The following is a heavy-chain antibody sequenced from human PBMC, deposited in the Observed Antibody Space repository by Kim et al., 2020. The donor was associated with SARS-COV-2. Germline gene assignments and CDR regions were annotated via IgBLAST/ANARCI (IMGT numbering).Heavy chain of an antibody. Sequence: GGSLRLSCAASGFTFSDYYMSWIRQAPGKGLEWVSYISSSSSYTNYADSVKGRFTISRDNAKNSLYLQMNSLRAEDTAVYYCAREAITLYGSGSYYTDYWGQGTLVTVSS. CDR1: GFTFSDYY. D-gene: IGHD3-10*01. CDR3: AREAITLYGSGSYYTDY. J-gene: IGHJ4*02. CDR2: ISSSSSYT. V-gene: IGHV3-11*06.